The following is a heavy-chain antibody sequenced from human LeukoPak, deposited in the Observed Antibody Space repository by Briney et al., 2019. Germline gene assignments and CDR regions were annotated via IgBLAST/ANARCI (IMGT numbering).Heavy chain of an antibody. CDR3: AREYGSVSYYTVSWFDT. CDR2: INPNSGGT. V-gene: IGHV1-2*02. Sequence: ASVKVSCKASGYTFTGYYMHWVRQAPGQGLEWMGWINPNSGGTNYAQKFQGRVTMTRATSISTDYMELSRLRSDDTALYYCAREYGSVSYYTVSWFDTWGQGTLVTVSS. D-gene: IGHD3-10*01. J-gene: IGHJ5*02. CDR1: GYTFTGYY.